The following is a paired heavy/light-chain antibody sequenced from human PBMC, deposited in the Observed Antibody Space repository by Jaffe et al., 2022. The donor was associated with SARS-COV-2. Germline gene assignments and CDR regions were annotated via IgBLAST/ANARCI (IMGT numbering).Heavy chain of an antibody. D-gene: IGHD2-21*02. Sequence: QVQLQESGPGLVKPSETLSLTCTVTVGSITNYYWNWIRQPPGKGLEWIGYIYYSGSTNYNPSLKSRVTISVDTSKNQFSLKLSSVTAADTAVYYCARDGAIRTGDFKGYFDYWGQGILVTVSS. CDR2: IYYSGST. CDR3: ARDGAIRTGDFKGYFDY. J-gene: IGHJ4*02. CDR1: VGSITNYY. V-gene: IGHV4-59*01.
Light chain of an antibody. CDR1: QSVLYSSNNKNY. Sequence: DFVVTQSPDSLAVSLGERATINCQSSQSVLYSSNNKNYFAWYQQKPGQPPKLLIYWASTRESGVPDRFSGSGSGTDFTLTISSLQAEDVAVYYCQQYYSNPWTFGQGTKVEIK. CDR3: QQYYSNPWT. V-gene: IGKV4-1*01. J-gene: IGKJ1*01. CDR2: WAS.